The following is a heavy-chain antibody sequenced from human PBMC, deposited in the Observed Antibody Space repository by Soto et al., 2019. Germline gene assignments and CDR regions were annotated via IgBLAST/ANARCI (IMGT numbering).Heavy chain of an antibody. CDR2: ISAYNGNT. CDR1: GYTFTSYG. V-gene: IGHV1-18*01. CDR3: ARASLRFLEWLDLGDAFDI. D-gene: IGHD3-3*01. J-gene: IGHJ3*02. Sequence: ASVKVSCKASGYTFTSYGISWVRQAPGQGLERMGWISAYNGNTNYAQKLQGRVTMTTDTSTSTAYMELRSLRSDDTAVYYCARASLRFLEWLDLGDAFDIWGQGTMVTVSS.